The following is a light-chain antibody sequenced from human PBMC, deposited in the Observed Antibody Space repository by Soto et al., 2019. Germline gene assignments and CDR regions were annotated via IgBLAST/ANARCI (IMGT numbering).Light chain of an antibody. J-gene: IGKJ1*01. CDR3: QQYGSSHRT. CDR1: QSVSSSY. V-gene: IGKV3-20*01. CDR2: GAS. Sequence: EIELTQSPGTLSLSPGERVTLSCRASQSVSSSYLAWYQQKPGQAPRLLIYGASSRATGIPDRFSGSGSGTDFTLTISRLEPEDFAVYYCQQYGSSHRTFGQGTKVDIK.